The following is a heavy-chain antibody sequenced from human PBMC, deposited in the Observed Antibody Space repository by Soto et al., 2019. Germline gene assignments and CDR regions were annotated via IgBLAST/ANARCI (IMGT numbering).Heavy chain of an antibody. Sequence: PGGSLRLSCAASGFTFSSYWMSWVRQAPGKGLEWVANIKQDGSEKYYVDSVKGRFTISRDNAKDSLYLQMNSLRAEDTAVYYCARDVPDSGYDLVAANWFDPWGQGTLVTVSS. CDR3: ARDVPDSGYDLVAANWFDP. V-gene: IGHV3-7*01. J-gene: IGHJ5*02. D-gene: IGHD5-12*01. CDR2: IKQDGSEK. CDR1: GFTFSSYW.